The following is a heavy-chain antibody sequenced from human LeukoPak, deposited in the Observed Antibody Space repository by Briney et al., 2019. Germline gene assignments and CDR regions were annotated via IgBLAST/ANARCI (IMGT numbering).Heavy chain of an antibody. J-gene: IGHJ4*02. V-gene: IGHV3-11*01. CDR1: GFTFSDYY. D-gene: IGHD6-19*01. CDR2: ISSSGSTI. CDR3: AGGLYSSGWYSDWWGEVHDY. Sequence: GGSLRLSCAASGFTFSDYYMSWIRQAPGKGLEWVSYISSSGSTIYYADSVKGRFTISRDNAKNSLYLQMNSLRAEDTAVYYCAGGLYSSGWYSDWWGEVHDYWGQGTLVTVSS.